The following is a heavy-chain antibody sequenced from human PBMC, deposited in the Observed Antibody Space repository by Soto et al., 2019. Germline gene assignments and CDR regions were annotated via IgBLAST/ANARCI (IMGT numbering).Heavy chain of an antibody. CDR3: ARVWNSGSYSYWGFDP. V-gene: IGHV4-30-2*01. CDR2: IYHSGSA. J-gene: IGHJ5*02. CDR1: GGSISSGGNS. D-gene: IGHD3-10*01. Sequence: QLQLQESGSGLVKPSQTLSLTCAVSGGSISSGGNSWSWIRQPPGKGLEWIGYIYHSGSAYYNPSRKSRVTISVDRSKNQFSLKLSSVTAADTAVYYWARVWNSGSYSYWGFDPWGQGTLVTVSS.